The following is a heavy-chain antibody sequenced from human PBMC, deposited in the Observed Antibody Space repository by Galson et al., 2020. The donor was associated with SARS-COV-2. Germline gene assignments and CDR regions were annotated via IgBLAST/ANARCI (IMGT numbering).Heavy chain of an antibody. CDR1: GYTFTGYY. D-gene: IGHD3-3*01. CDR2: INPNSGGT. Sequence: ASVKVSCKASGYTFTGYYMHWVRQAPGQGLEWMGWINPNSGGTNYAQKFQGWVTMTRDTSISTAYMELSRLRSDDTAVYYCAVGSTIFGVVTRGFDPWGQGTLVTVSS. CDR3: AVGSTIFGVVTRGFDP. V-gene: IGHV1-2*04. J-gene: IGHJ5*02.